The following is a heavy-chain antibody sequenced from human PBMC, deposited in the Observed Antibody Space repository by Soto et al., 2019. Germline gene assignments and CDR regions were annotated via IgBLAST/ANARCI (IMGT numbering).Heavy chain of an antibody. CDR1: VGSISSSSYY. D-gene: IGHD3-3*01. CDR3: ARRQATTIFGVAYYYYGMDV. CDR2: IYYSGST. Sequence: SETLSLTCTVSVGSISSSSYYWGWIRQPPGKGLEWIGSIYYSGSTYYNPSLKSRVTISVDTSKNQFSLKLSSVTAADTAVYYCARRQATTIFGVAYYYYGMDVWGQGTTVTAP. V-gene: IGHV4-39*01. J-gene: IGHJ6*02.